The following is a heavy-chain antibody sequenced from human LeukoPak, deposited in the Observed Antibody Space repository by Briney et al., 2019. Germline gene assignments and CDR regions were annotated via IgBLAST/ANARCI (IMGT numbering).Heavy chain of an antibody. J-gene: IGHJ6*02. V-gene: IGHV4-61*02. Sequence: SQTLSLTCTVSGASINSGDCFWSWIRQPAGKGLEWIGRIYTSGSTNYNPSLKSRVTISVDTSKNQFSLKLSSVTAADTAVYYCASYGDYYYYGMDVWGQGTTVTVSS. CDR3: ASYGDYYYYGMDV. D-gene: IGHD4-17*01. CDR2: IYTSGST. CDR1: GASINSGDCF.